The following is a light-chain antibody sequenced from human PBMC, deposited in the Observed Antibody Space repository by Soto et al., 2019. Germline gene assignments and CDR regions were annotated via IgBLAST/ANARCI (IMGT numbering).Light chain of an antibody. Sequence: EIVLTQSPATLSLSPGERATLSCRTSQSVSSYFAWYQQKPGRAPRLLIYDASNRATGIPARFIGSGSGTDFTLTISSLEPEDFAVYYCQHRRSWPLTFGGGTKVEIK. V-gene: IGKV3-11*01. J-gene: IGKJ4*01. CDR3: QHRRSWPLT. CDR1: QSVSSY. CDR2: DAS.